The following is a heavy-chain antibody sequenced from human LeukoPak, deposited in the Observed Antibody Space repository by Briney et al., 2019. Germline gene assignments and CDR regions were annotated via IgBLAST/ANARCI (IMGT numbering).Heavy chain of an antibody. D-gene: IGHD3-22*01. J-gene: IGHJ4*02. Sequence: ASVQVSCKASGYIFTNYYMHWVRQAPGQGLEWMGIIDPKGGSTTYAKNFQGRVTMTRDTSTSTLYLDLSRLRSEDTAVYYCARVNFFDTNGYRYFFDSWGQGTLVTVSS. V-gene: IGHV1-46*01. CDR3: ARVNFFDTNGYRYFFDS. CDR1: GYIFTNYY. CDR2: IDPKGGST.